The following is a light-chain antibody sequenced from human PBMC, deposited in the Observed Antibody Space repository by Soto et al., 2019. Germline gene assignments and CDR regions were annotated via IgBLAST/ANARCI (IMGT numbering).Light chain of an antibody. CDR3: RQYNNWPSFT. CDR1: QSVSSN. CDR2: GAS. J-gene: IGKJ3*01. V-gene: IGKV3-15*01. Sequence: EIVMTQSPAALSVSPGERATLSCRASQSVSSNLAWYQQKPGQATRLLIYGASTRATGIPVRFSGSGSGTEFTLTISTLQSEDFAVYYCRQYNNWPSFTFGPGNNVDIK.